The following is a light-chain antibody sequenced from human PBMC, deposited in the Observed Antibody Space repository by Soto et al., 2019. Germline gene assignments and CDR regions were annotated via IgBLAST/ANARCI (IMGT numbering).Light chain of an antibody. Sequence: IQMTQSPSSLSASIGDRVTITCRASQGIRNDLGWYQQKPGTAPKLLISVASTLQSGVPSRFSGSGSGPDFTLTISSLQPEDFATYYCLQHYNYPWTFGQGTKVDIK. CDR1: QGIRND. J-gene: IGKJ1*01. V-gene: IGKV1-6*01. CDR3: LQHYNYPWT. CDR2: VAS.